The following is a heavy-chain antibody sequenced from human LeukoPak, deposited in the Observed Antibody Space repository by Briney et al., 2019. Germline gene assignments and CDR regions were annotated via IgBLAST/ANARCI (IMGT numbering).Heavy chain of an antibody. CDR1: GYTFTGYS. J-gene: IGHJ5*02. Sequence: ASVKVSCKASGYTFTGYSMHWVRQAPGQGLEWMGWINPNSGGTNYAQKFQGRVTMTRDTSISTAYMELSGLRSDDTAVYYCARTPVSYSSSWYTWFDPWGQGTLVTVSS. V-gene: IGHV1-2*02. CDR2: INPNSGGT. D-gene: IGHD6-13*01. CDR3: ARTPVSYSSSWYTWFDP.